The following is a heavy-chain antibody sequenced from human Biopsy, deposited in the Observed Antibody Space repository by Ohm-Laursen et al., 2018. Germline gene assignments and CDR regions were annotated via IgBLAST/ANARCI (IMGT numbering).Heavy chain of an antibody. J-gene: IGHJ1*01. CDR2: IYYTVYT. V-gene: IGHV4-59*11. Sequence: SDTLSLTCTVSGGSFTGHYWTWIRQSPGQGLEWIGHIYYTVYTSYNSSLKSRVTISLDTSRKHFSLRLMSLAAADTAVYYCARGSNEYCGVYFPHWGQGTLVTVSS. D-gene: IGHD2-21*01. CDR3: ARGSNEYCGVYFPH. CDR1: GGSFTGHY.